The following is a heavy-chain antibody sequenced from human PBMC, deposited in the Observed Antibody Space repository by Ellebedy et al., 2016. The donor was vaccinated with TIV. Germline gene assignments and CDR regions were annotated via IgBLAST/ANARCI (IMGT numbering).Heavy chain of an antibody. CDR2: ITESGGNT. J-gene: IGHJ3*01. CDR3: ARAPVGVGPAFDV. D-gene: IGHD4-23*01. Sequence: GESLMISCAASGLTFSSHAMSWVRQAPRKGLEWVSSITESGGNTYYADSVKGRFTISRDNSKDTLFLQMNSLRAEDTAIYFCARAPVGVGPAFDVWGQGTMVTVSS. V-gene: IGHV3-23*01. CDR1: GLTFSSHA.